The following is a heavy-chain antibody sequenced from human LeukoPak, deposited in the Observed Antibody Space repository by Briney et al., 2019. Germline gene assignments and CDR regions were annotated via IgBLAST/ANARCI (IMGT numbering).Heavy chain of an antibody. D-gene: IGHD3-10*01. V-gene: IGHV3-73*01. CDR3: TRSSGGDAFDI. CDR2: IRSKANSYAT. CDR1: GFTLSGSA. J-gene: IGHJ3*02. Sequence: QPGGSLRLSCAASGFTLSGSAMHWVRQASGKGLEWVGRIRSKANSYATAYAASVKGRFTISRDDSKNTAYLQMNSLKTEDTAVYYCTRSSGGDAFDIWGQGTMVTVSS.